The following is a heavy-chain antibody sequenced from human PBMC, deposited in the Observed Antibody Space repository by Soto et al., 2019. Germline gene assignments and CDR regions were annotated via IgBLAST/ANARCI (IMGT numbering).Heavy chain of an antibody. CDR3: AREDSIIIPAVSDF. Sequence: GSLRLSCVVYGFPFNNYGINWVRQAPGKGLEWVSTVSKSDYTYYSDLVKGRFTISRDNAKNTVSLQMNTLRAEDTAVYFCAREDSIIIPAVSDFWGQGTLVTVSS. D-gene: IGHD2-2*01. CDR1: GFPFNNYG. CDR2: VSKSDYT. V-gene: IGHV3-21*04. J-gene: IGHJ4*02.